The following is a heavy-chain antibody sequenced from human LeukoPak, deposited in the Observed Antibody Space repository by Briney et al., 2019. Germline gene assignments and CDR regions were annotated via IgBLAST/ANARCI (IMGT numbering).Heavy chain of an antibody. CDR2: IRAGGDNT. Sequence: GGSLRLSCAASGFTFSSYGMSWVRQAPGKGLEWVSGIRAGGDNTYYADSVKGRFTISRDNSKNTLYLQMNSLRAEDTAVYYCARGIEVGSGYMDVWGKGTTVTISS. J-gene: IGHJ6*03. CDR3: ARGIEVGSGYMDV. D-gene: IGHD3-22*01. CDR1: GFTFSSYG. V-gene: IGHV3-23*01.